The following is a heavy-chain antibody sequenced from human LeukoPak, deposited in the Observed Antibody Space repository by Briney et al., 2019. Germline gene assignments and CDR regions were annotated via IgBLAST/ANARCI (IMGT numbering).Heavy chain of an antibody. Sequence: ASVKVSCKASVYTFNTYGISCVRQAPGQGLEWMGWISGYNGDTNYAQNLQGRVTMTTDTSTSTAYMELRSLTSDDTAVYYCARAGATVTSHFDCWGQGTLVTVSS. CDR2: ISGYNGDT. CDR1: VYTFNTYG. J-gene: IGHJ4*02. V-gene: IGHV1-18*01. CDR3: ARAGATVTSHFDC. D-gene: IGHD4-17*01.